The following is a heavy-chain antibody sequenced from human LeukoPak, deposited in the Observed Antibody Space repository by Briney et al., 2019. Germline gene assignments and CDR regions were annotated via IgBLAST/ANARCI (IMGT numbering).Heavy chain of an antibody. CDR3: AELGITMIGGV. CDR2: ISSSGSTI. V-gene: IGHV3-48*04. Sequence: GGSLRLSCAASGFTFRNYSMHWVRQAPGKGLEWVSYISSSGSTIYYADSVKGRFTISRDNAKNSLYLQMDSLRAEDTAVYYCAELGITMIGGVWGKRTTVTISS. J-gene: IGHJ6*04. CDR1: GFTFRNYS. D-gene: IGHD3-10*02.